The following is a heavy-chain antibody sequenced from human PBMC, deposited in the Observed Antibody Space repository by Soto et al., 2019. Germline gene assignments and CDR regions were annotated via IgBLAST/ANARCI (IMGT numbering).Heavy chain of an antibody. CDR3: ARGEYCSSTSCYMEYYYYGMDV. D-gene: IGHD2-2*02. CDR1: GYTFTSYG. Sequence: WASVKVSCKASGYTFTSYGISWVRQAPGQGLEWMGWISAYNGNTNYAQKLQGRVTMTTDASTSTAYMELRSLRSDDTAVYYCARGEYCSSTSCYMEYYYYGMDVWGQGTTVTASS. CDR2: ISAYNGNT. V-gene: IGHV1-18*04. J-gene: IGHJ6*02.